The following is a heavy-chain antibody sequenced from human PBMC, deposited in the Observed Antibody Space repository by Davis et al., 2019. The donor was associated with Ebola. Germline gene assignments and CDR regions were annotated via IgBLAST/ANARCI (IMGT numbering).Heavy chain of an antibody. J-gene: IGHJ4*02. Sequence: SETLSLTCAVYGGSFSGYYWSWIRQPPGKGLEWIGSIYYSGSTYYNPSLKSRATISVDTSKNQFSLKLSSVTAADTAVYYCARGSAAGVYFDYWGQGTLVTVSS. CDR1: GGSFSGYY. V-gene: IGHV4-34*01. CDR2: IYYSGST. CDR3: ARGSAAGVYFDY. D-gene: IGHD6-13*01.